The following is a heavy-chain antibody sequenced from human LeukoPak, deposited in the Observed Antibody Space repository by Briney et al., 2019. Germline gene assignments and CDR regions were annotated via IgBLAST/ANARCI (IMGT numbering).Heavy chain of an antibody. CDR1: GFTFRKHW. V-gene: IGHV3-11*04. J-gene: IGHJ4*02. D-gene: IGHD3-10*01. Sequence: GGSLRLSCAADGFTFRKHWMSWIRQAPGKGLEWVSYISTSGSTIYYADSVKGRFTISRDNAKNSLYLQMNSLRAEDTAVYYCAKDTALWFGELYGIPEPAFDYWGQGTLVTVSS. CDR2: ISTSGSTI. CDR3: AKDTALWFGELYGIPEPAFDY.